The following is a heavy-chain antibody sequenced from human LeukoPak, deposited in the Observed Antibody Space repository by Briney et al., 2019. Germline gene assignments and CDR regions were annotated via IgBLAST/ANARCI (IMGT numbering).Heavy chain of an antibody. CDR2: ISAYNGNT. D-gene: IGHD3-3*01. Sequence: ASVKVSCKASGYTFTDYYMHWVRQAPGQGLEWMGWISAYNGNTNYAQKLQGRVTMTTDTSTNTAYMELRSLRSDDTAVYYCARDPIWSGHGSLDSWGQGTLVTVSS. V-gene: IGHV1-18*04. CDR1: GYTFTDYY. J-gene: IGHJ4*02. CDR3: ARDPIWSGHGSLDS.